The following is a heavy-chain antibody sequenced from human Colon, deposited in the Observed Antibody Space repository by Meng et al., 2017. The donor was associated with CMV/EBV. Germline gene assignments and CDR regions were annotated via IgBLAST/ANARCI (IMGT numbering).Heavy chain of an antibody. CDR3: ARHYCSSASCYTTYHYYGVDV. CDR2: ISPNSGAT. V-gene: IGHV1-2*02. D-gene: IGHD2-2*01. Sequence: ASVKVSCKASRDTFTSYGISWVRQAPGQGLEWMGWISPNSGATNYAQKFQGRVTMTRDTSISTAYMELSRLRSDDTAVYYCARHYCSSASCYTTYHYYGVDVWGQGTTVTVSS. J-gene: IGHJ6*02. CDR1: RDTFTSYG.